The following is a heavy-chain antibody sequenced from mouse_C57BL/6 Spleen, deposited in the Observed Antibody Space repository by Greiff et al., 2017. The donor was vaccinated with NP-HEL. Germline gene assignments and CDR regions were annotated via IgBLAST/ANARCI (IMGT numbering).Heavy chain of an antibody. D-gene: IGHD2-5*01. J-gene: IGHJ2*01. CDR2: IYPGSGST. CDR1: GYTFTSYW. V-gene: IGHV1-55*01. CDR3: ARGDSNYGGYYFDD. Sequence: QVQLQQPGAELVKPGASVKMSCKASGYTFTSYWITWVKQRPGQGLEWIGDIYPGSGSTNYNEKFKSKATLTVDTSSSTAYMQLSSLTSEDSAVYYCARGDSNYGGYYFDDWGQGTTLTVSS.